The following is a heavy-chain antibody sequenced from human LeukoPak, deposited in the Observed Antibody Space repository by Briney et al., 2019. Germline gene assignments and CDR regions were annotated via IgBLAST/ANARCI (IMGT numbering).Heavy chain of an antibody. Sequence: GGSLRLSCAASGFIFSDYWMGWVRQAPGKGREWVASIKPDGNEQYYVDSVRGRFTISRDNSKDSLFLQMDSLRDDDTAMYYCGRERVSAYDYWGQGTLVTVSS. V-gene: IGHV3-7*01. J-gene: IGHJ4*02. CDR3: GRERVSAYDY. CDR2: IKPDGNEQ. CDR1: GFIFSDYW.